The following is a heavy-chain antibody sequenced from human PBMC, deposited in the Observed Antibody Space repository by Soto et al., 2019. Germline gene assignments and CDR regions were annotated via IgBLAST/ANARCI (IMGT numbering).Heavy chain of an antibody. CDR2: IYSGGST. CDR1: GFTVSSNY. V-gene: IGHV3-53*04. D-gene: IGHD2-2*01. J-gene: IGHJ3*02. CDR3: ARSRTAWTHAFDI. Sequence: GGSLRLSCAASGFTVSSNYMSWVRQAPGKGLEWVSVIYSGGSTYYADSVKGRLTISRHNSKNTLYLQMNSLRAEDTAVYYCARSRTAWTHAFDIWGQGKMVTVSS.